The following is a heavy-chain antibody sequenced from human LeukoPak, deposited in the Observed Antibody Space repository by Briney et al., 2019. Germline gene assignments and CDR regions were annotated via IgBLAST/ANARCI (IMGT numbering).Heavy chain of an antibody. CDR2: IYYSGST. CDR3: ARDGGGSSWYEGEYFQH. V-gene: IGHV4-59*01. D-gene: IGHD6-13*01. J-gene: IGHJ1*01. CDR1: GGSISSYY. Sequence: SETLSLTCTVSGGSISSYYWSWIRQPPGKGLEWIGYIYYSGSTNYNPSLKSRVTISVDTSKNQFSLKLSSVTAADTAVYYCARDGGGSSWYEGEYFQHWGQGTLVAVSS.